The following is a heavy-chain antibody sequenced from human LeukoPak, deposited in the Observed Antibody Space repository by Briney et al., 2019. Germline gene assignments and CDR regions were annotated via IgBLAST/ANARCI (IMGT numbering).Heavy chain of an antibody. CDR2: IYSGGTT. CDR3: ARGSGDVIDY. V-gene: IGHV3-53*01. J-gene: IGHJ4*02. D-gene: IGHD4-17*01. Sequence: PGGSLRLSCAASGFTVSSNYMNCVRQAPGKGLEWVSVIYSGGTTYYADSVKGRFTISRDSSKNTLYLQMNSLRAEDTAVYYCARGSGDVIDYWGQGTLVTVSS. CDR1: GFTVSSNY.